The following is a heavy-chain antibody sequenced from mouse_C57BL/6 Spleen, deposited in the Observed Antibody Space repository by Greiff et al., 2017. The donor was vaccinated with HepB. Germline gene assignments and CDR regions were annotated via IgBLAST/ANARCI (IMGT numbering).Heavy chain of an antibody. CDR3: AREDDGYYVGFAY. J-gene: IGHJ3*01. D-gene: IGHD2-3*01. Sequence: EVKLQESGPGLVKPSQSLSLTCSVTGYSITSGYYWNWIRQFPGNKLEWMGYISYDGSNNYNPSLKNRISITRDTSKNQFFLKLNSVTTEDTATYYCAREDDGYYVGFAYWGQGTLVTVSA. CDR2: ISYDGSN. CDR1: GYSITSGYY. V-gene: IGHV3-6*01.